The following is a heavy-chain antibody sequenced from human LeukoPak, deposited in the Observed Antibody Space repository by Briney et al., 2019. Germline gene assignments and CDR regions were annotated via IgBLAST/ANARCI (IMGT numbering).Heavy chain of an antibody. D-gene: IGHD3-10*01. Sequence: GESLKISCKGSGYSFGNRWIGWVRQMPGKGLEWMGIIYPDDSDTIYSPSFEGQVTISADKSISTAYLQWSSLKASDTAMYYCARAAYGSGSSYNYYGMDVWGQGTTVTV. CDR1: GYSFGNRW. V-gene: IGHV5-51*01. CDR3: ARAAYGSGSSYNYYGMDV. J-gene: IGHJ6*02. CDR2: IYPDDSDT.